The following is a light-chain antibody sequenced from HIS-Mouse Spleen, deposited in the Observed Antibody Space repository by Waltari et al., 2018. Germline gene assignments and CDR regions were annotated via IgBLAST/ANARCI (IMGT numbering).Light chain of an antibody. CDR3: YSTDSSGNWV. CDR1: ALPTKY. CDR2: EDS. Sequence: VSPGQTARITCSGDALPTKYAYWYQQKSGQAPVLVIYEDSKRPSGIPERFSGSSSGTMATLTISGAQVEDEADYYCYSTDSSGNWVFGGGTKLTVL. V-gene: IGLV3-10*01. J-gene: IGLJ3*02.